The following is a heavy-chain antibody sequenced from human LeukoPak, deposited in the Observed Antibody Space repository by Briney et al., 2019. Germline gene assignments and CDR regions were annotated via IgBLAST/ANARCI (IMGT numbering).Heavy chain of an antibody. D-gene: IGHD3-10*01. Sequence: PGGSLRLSCAASGFTFSSYAMSWVRQAPGKGLEWVSAISGSGGSTYYADSVKGRFTISRDNSKNTLYLQMNSLRAEDTAVYYCAKDSSYYGSAGLDYWGRGTLVTVSS. V-gene: IGHV3-23*01. CDR1: GFTFSSYA. CDR3: AKDSSYYGSAGLDY. J-gene: IGHJ4*02. CDR2: ISGSGGST.